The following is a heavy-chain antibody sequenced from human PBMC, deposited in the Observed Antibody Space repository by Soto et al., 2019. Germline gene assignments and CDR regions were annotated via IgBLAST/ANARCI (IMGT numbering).Heavy chain of an antibody. CDR3: AREVSSFGSNHFDS. CDR1: GTSIRGYY. CDR2: IYYTGTT. J-gene: IGHJ4*02. V-gene: IGHV4-59*01. D-gene: IGHD3-10*01. Sequence: QVQLQESGPGLIKPSETLSVTCSVSGTSIRGYYWTWIRQPPGKGLEWNGYIYYTGTTKYNPSLKSRVTITVDTSKNQFSLRLNSVTAADTAVYYCAREVSSFGSNHFDSWGQGALVTVSS.